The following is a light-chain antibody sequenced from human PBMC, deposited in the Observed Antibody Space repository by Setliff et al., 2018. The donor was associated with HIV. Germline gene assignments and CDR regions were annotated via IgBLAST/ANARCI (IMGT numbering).Light chain of an antibody. J-gene: IGLJ2*01. CDR1: TSDLGGSNY. CDR3: CSYADSSPVG. CDR2: YVI. V-gene: IGLV2-23*02. Sequence: QSALTQPASVSGSPGQSITISCTGTTSDLGGSNYVSWYQQHPGKATKLMLHYVIERPSGVANRFSGSKSDNAASLTIPGLQAEDESDYYCCSYADSSPVGFGGGTKGTVL.